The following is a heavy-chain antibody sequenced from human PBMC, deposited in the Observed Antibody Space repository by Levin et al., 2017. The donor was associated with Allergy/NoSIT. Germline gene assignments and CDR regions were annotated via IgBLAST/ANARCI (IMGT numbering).Heavy chain of an antibody. D-gene: IGHD3-22*01. CDR2: IYYSGST. V-gene: IGHV4-31*03. Sequence: SETLSLTCTVSGGAISSGGYYWSWIRQHPGKGLEWIGYIYYSGSTYYNPSLKSRVTISVDTSKNQFSLKLSSVTAADTAVYYCARRPGSNYDSSGSLDYWGQGTLVTVSS. CDR3: ARRPGSNYDSSGSLDY. J-gene: IGHJ4*02. CDR1: GGAISSGGYY.